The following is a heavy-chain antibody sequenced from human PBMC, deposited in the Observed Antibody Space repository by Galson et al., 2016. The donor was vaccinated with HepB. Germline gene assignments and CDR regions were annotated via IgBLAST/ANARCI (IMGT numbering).Heavy chain of an antibody. Sequence: SETLSLTCSVSSGSMKDFYWTYIRQSAGKGLEWIGRIYGSGSTDSNPSLKSRVAMSLDTSTNQFSLKLASVTAADTAVYYCARGFGSIWYYFDHWDQGVMVTVSS. CDR1: SGSMKDFY. CDR3: ARGFGSIWYYFDH. V-gene: IGHV4-4*07. CDR2: IYGSGST. D-gene: IGHD3-10*01. J-gene: IGHJ4*02.